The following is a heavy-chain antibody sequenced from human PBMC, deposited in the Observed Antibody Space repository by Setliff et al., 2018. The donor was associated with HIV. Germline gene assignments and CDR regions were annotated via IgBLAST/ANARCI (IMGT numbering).Heavy chain of an antibody. CDR1: GGSFSGYY. CDR3: ARDWGMDRGGGSMEV. Sequence: SETLSLTCAVYGGSFSGYYWSWIRQSPGKGLEWIGEINHSESTNYNPSVKRRVTISIDTSKKQISLKLSSVTAADTAVYYCARDWGMDRGGGSMEVWGKGTTVTVSS. J-gene: IGHJ6*03. V-gene: IGHV4-34*01. CDR2: INHSEST. D-gene: IGHD3-10*01.